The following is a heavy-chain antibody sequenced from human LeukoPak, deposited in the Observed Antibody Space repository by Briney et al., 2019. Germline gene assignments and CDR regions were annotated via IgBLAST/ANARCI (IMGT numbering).Heavy chain of an antibody. J-gene: IGHJ6*03. V-gene: IGHV5-51*01. CDR1: GYSFTSYW. CDR2: IYPGDSDT. D-gene: IGHD3-3*01. Sequence: GESLKISCKCSGYSFTSYWIGWVRQMPGKGLEWMGIIYPGDSDTRYSPSFQGQVTISADKSISTAYLQWSSLKASDTAMYYCARCPVNYDFWSGYYNYYMDVWGKGTTVTISS. CDR3: ARCPVNYDFWSGYYNYYMDV.